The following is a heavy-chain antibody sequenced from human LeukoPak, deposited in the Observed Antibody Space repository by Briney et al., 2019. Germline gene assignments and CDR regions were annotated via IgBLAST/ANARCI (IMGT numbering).Heavy chain of an antibody. Sequence: PGGSLRLSCAASGFTFTNYGMHWVRQAPGKGLEWVAFIRYDGSNKYYADSVKGRFTISRDNSKNTLYLQMNSLRAEDTAVYYCAKVGADILTGYIGYWGQGTLVTVSS. CDR1: GFTFTNYG. D-gene: IGHD3-9*01. CDR3: AKVGADILTGYIGY. J-gene: IGHJ4*02. V-gene: IGHV3-30*02. CDR2: IRYDGSNK.